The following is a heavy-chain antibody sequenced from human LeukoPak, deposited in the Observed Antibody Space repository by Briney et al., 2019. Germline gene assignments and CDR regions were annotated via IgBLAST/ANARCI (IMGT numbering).Heavy chain of an antibody. Sequence: SETLSLTCTVSGVSISSYYWSWIRQPPGKGLEWIGYIYYSGSTNYNPSLKSRVTISVDTSKNQFSLKLSSVTAADTAVYYCARVTWFPGTSYYYMDVWGKGTTVTVSS. CDR2: IYYSGST. D-gene: IGHD1-1*01. J-gene: IGHJ6*03. CDR3: ARVTWFPGTSYYYMDV. V-gene: IGHV4-59*01. CDR1: GVSISSYY.